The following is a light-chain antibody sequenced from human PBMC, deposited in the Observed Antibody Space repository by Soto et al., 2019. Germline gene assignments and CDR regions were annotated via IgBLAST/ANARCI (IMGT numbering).Light chain of an antibody. Sequence: DIQMTQSPSSLSASVGDRVTITCRASQSISTYLNWYQQKPGKAPRLLIFGASNLQSGVSSRFSGSGSGTDFTLTISSLLPDDFATYFCQQININPRPFGGGTMVEVK. J-gene: IGKJ4*01. CDR3: QQININPRP. CDR2: GAS. V-gene: IGKV1-39*01. CDR1: QSISTY.